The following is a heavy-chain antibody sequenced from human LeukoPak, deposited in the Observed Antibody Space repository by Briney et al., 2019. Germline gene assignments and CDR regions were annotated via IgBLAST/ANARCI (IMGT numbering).Heavy chain of an antibody. Sequence: QTGGSLRLSCTASGFTFSSYWMSWVRQAPGKGLEWVANIKQDGSEKYYVDSVKGRFTISRDNAKNSLYLQMNSLRAEDTAVYYCARVFPILVVDAFDIWGQGTMVTVSS. CDR3: ARVFPILVVDAFDI. J-gene: IGHJ3*02. D-gene: IGHD2-2*01. CDR2: IKQDGSEK. V-gene: IGHV3-7*01. CDR1: GFTFSSYW.